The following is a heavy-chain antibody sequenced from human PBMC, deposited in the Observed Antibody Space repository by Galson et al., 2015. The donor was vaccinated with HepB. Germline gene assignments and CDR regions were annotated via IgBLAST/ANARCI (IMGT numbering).Heavy chain of an antibody. J-gene: IGHJ5*02. D-gene: IGHD3-10*01. CDR2: ISSTSSYI. CDR3: ARARLPGFGELLDWFDP. V-gene: IGHV3-21*01. Sequence: SLRLSCAASGFTFSSYSMNWVRQAPGKGLECVSSISSTSSYIYYADSVKGRFTISRDNAKNSLYLQMNNLRAEDTAVYYCARARLPGFGELLDWFDPWGQGTLVTVSS. CDR1: GFTFSSYS.